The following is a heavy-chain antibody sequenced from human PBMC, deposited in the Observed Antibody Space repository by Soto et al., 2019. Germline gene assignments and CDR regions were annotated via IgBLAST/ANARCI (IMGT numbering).Heavy chain of an antibody. CDR2: INPNSGGT. V-gene: IGHV1-2*04. D-gene: IGHD6-19*01. CDR3: ATTNRYSSRWSYAS. J-gene: IGHJ5*02. Sequence: GSVKVSCKAFGYTFTGYYMHWVRQAPGQGLEWMGWINPNSGGTNYAQKFQGWVTMTRDTSISTAYMELSRLRSDDTAVYYCATTNRYSSRWSYASWGQGTLVTVPQ. CDR1: GYTFTGYY.